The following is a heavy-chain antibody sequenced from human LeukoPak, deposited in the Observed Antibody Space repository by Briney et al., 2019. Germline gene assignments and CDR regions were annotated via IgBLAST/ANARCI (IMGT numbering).Heavy chain of an antibody. Sequence: SETLSLTCAVSGASISSGGYSWSWLRQPPGKGLEWIGYIYHSGSTYYNPSLKSPVTISVDRSKNQFSLKLSSLTAADTAVYYCARGRLRLGELSLWGQGTLVTVSS. CDR3: ARGRLRLGELSL. J-gene: IGHJ4*02. CDR1: GASISSGGYS. CDR2: IYHSGST. V-gene: IGHV4-30-2*01. D-gene: IGHD3-16*02.